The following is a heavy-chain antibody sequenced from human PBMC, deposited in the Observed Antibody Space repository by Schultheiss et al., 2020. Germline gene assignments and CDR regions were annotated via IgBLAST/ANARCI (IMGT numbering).Heavy chain of an antibody. CDR3: AKDLVRGSGSYYLVWSYFDY. Sequence: GGSLRLSCAASGFTFISYGMHWVRQAPGKGLEWVAVISYDGSNKYYADSVKGRFTISRDNSKNTLYLQMNSLRAEDTAVYYCAKDLVRGSGSYYLVWSYFDYWGPGNLGTVSS. CDR1: GFTFISYG. D-gene: IGHD3-10*01. CDR2: ISYDGSNK. J-gene: IGHJ4*02. V-gene: IGHV3-30*18.